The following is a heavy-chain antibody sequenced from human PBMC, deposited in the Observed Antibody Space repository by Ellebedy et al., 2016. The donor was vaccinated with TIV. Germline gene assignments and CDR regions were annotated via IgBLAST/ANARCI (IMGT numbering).Heavy chain of an antibody. CDR3: AREDVVPLRYFDWLLGGGFDY. CDR1: GGSISSGDYY. J-gene: IGHJ4*02. Sequence: MPSETLSLTCTVSGGSISSGDYYWSWIRQPPGKGLAWIGHIYSSVSTYYHPSLESRVTISGDTSKNQFSLKLSSVTAADTAVDYCAREDVVPLRYFDWLLGGGFDYWGQGTLVTVSS. D-gene: IGHD3-9*01. V-gene: IGHV4-30-4*01. CDR2: IYSSVST.